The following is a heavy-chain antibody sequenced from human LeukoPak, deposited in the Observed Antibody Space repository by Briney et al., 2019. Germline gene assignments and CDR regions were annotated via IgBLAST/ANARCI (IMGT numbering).Heavy chain of an antibody. Sequence: GASVKVSCKTSGYSENFYGITWVRQVAGQGLEWMGWISAQHGQTEYAPNSQDRVTMTTDTYTNTAYMELRSLRSDDTAVYYCARVSRRLVYGGIYFDYWGQGTLVTVSS. J-gene: IGHJ4*02. CDR3: ARVSRRLVYGGIYFDY. D-gene: IGHD6-19*01. CDR2: ISAQHGQT. V-gene: IGHV1-18*01. CDR1: GYSENFYG.